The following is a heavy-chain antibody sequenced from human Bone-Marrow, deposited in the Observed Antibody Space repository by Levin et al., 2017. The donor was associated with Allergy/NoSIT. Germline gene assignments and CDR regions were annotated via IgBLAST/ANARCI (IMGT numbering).Heavy chain of an antibody. CDR1: GYTFNGYY. D-gene: IGHD3-10*01. Sequence: ASVKVSCKASGYTFNGYYMHWIRQAPGQGLEWMARINPIDNDIHYSQKFKGRVTMTSDTSLSTAYMELSSLRSDDTAVYYCARGPLGGVVDNWVDPWGLGPLVTVSS. CDR2: INPIDNDI. V-gene: IGHV1-2*06. J-gene: IGHJ5*02. CDR3: ARGPLGGVVDNWVDP.